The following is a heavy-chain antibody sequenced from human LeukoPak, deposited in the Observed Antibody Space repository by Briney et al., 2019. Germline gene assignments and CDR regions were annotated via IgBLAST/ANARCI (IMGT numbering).Heavy chain of an antibody. J-gene: IGHJ4*02. D-gene: IGHD6-13*01. CDR3: ARGYSSAWYYFDY. CDR2: ISPNSGGT. V-gene: IGHV1-2*06. CDR1: GYTFTGYY. Sequence: ASVKVSCKASGYTFTGYYIHWVRQAPGQGLEWMGRISPNSGGTNHAQKFQGRVTMTRDTSISTAYMELSRLRSDDTAVYYCARGYSSAWYYFDYWGQGTLVTVSS.